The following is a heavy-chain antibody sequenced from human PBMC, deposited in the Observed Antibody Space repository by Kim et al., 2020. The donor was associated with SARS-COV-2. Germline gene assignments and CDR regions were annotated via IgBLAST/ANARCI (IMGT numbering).Heavy chain of an antibody. Sequence: GGSLRLSCAASGFTFSSYSMNWVRQAPGKGLEWVSYISSSSSTIYYADSVKGRFTISRDNAKNSLYLQMNSLRDEDTAVYYCARSNLLWFGERLYWFDPWGQGTLVTVSS. CDR1: GFTFSSYS. D-gene: IGHD3-10*01. CDR3: ARSNLLWFGERLYWFDP. J-gene: IGHJ5*02. CDR2: ISSSSSTI. V-gene: IGHV3-48*02.